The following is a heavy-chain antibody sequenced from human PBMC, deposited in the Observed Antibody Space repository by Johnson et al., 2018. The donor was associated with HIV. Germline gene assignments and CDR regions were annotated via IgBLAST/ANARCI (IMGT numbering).Heavy chain of an antibody. D-gene: IGHD3-10*01. V-gene: IGHV3-20*04. CDR1: GFTFSSYA. CDR3: ARDRIRWFRELHDAFDI. CDR2: INWSGGST. J-gene: IGHJ3*02. Sequence: VQLVESGGGVVQPGRSLRLSCAASGFTFSSYAMHWVRQAPGKGLEWVSGINWSGGSTDYADSVRGRFTVSRDNAKNSLYLQMNSLRAEDTALYYCARDRIRWFRELHDAFDIWGQGTMVTVSS.